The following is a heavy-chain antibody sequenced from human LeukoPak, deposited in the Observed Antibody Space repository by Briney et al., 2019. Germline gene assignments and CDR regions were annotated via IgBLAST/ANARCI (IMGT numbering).Heavy chain of an antibody. CDR1: GFTFSSYS. Sequence: GGSLRLSCAASGFTFSSYSMNWVRQAPGKGLEWVSSISSSSSYIYYADSVKGRFTIPRDNAKNSLYLQVNSLRAEDTAVYYCARAFDDEYYYDSGDYWGQGTLVTVSS. V-gene: IGHV3-21*01. J-gene: IGHJ4*02. CDR2: ISSSSSYI. CDR3: ARAFDDEYYYDSGDY. D-gene: IGHD3-22*01.